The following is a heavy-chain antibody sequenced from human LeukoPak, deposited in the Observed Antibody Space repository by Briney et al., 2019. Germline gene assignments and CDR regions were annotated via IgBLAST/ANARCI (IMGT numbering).Heavy chain of an antibody. V-gene: IGHV3-23*01. CDR2: ISGSGGST. J-gene: IGHJ4*02. D-gene: IGHD3-3*01. Sequence: GGSLRLSCAASGFTFSSYAMSWVRQAPGKGLEWVSAISGSGGSTYYADSVKGRFTISRDNSKNTLYLQMNSLRAEDTAVYYCARPRGTIFGVVIKPPFDYWGQGTLVTVSS. CDR3: ARPRGTIFGVVIKPPFDY. CDR1: GFTFSSYA.